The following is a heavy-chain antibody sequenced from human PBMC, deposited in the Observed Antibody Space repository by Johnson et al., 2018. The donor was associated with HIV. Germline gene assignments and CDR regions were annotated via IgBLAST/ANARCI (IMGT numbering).Heavy chain of an antibody. Sequence: QVQLVESGGGVVQPGRSLRISCAASGFTFSNYAMHWVRQAPGKGLEWVAVLSYDGGNKYYADSVKGRFTISRDNSKNTLYLQMNSLRAEDTAVYYCAKDQWMFDIWGQGTMVTVSS. CDR2: LSYDGGNK. V-gene: IGHV3-30-3*01. J-gene: IGHJ3*02. D-gene: IGHD3-10*02. CDR1: GFTFSNYA. CDR3: AKDQWMFDI.